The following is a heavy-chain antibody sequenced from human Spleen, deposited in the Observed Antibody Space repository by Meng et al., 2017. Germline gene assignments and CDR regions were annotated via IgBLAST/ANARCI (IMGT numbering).Heavy chain of an antibody. CDR2: INHRGNT. Sequence: QVQLQRGGAGLLKPSETLSLTCVVSGGSFSDYYWSWTRQPPGKGLEWIGEINHRGNTNYNSFLESRVTISVDTSQNSLSLKLSSVTAADSAVYYCARGPTTVAHDFDYWGQGTLVTVSS. J-gene: IGHJ4*02. V-gene: IGHV4-34*01. CDR3: ARGPTTVAHDFDY. CDR1: GGSFSDYY. D-gene: IGHD4-11*01.